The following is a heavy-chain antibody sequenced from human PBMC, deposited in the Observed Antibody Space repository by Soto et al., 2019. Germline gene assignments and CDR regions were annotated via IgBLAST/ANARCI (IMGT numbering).Heavy chain of an antibody. CDR1: GGSISSGGYS. Sequence: TLSLTCAFSGGSISSGGYSWSWIRQPPGKGLEWIGYIYHSGSTYYNPSLKSRVTISVDRSKNQFSLKLSSVTAADTAVYYCARIGYSYAPVYWGQGTLVTVSS. CDR3: ARIGYSYAPVY. J-gene: IGHJ4*02. CDR2: IYHSGST. V-gene: IGHV4-30-2*02. D-gene: IGHD5-18*01.